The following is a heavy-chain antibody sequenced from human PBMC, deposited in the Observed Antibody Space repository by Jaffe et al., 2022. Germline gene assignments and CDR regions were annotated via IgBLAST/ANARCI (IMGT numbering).Heavy chain of an antibody. Sequence: QITLKESGPTLVKPTQTLTLTCTFSGFSLSTSGVGVGWIRQPPGKALEWLALIYWDDDKRYSPSLKSRLTITKDTSKNQVVLTMTNMDPVDTATYYCAHTRTYRDGYPRPPFDYWGQGTLVTVSS. D-gene: IGHD5-12*01. J-gene: IGHJ4*02. CDR1: GFSLSTSGVG. CDR3: AHTRTYRDGYPRPPFDY. V-gene: IGHV2-5*02. CDR2: IYWDDDK.